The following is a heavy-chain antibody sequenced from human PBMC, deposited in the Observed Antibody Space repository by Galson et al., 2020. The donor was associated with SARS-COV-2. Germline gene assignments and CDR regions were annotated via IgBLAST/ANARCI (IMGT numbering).Heavy chain of an antibody. J-gene: IGHJ4*02. CDR1: GGSFSGYY. Sequence: SETLSLTCAVYGGSFSGYYWSWIRQPPGKGLEWIGYIYYSGSTNYNPSLKSRVTISVDTSKNQFSLKLSSVTAADTAVYYCARGFDYWGQGTLVTVSS. V-gene: IGHV4-59*01. CDR2: IYYSGST. CDR3: ARGFDY.